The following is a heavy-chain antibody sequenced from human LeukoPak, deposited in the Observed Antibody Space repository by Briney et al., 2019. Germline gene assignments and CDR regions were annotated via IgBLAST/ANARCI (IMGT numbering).Heavy chain of an antibody. J-gene: IGHJ6*04. CDR1: GFTSSSYA. V-gene: IGHV3-23*01. D-gene: IGHD3-10*01. Sequence: GGSLRLSCAASGFTSSSYAMSWVRQAPGKGQEWVSAISGSGGSTYYADSVKGRFTISRDNSKNTLYLQMNSLRAEDTAVYYCAKLALRYYYGSGRDGMDVWGKGTTVTVSS. CDR3: AKLALRYYYGSGRDGMDV. CDR2: ISGSGGST.